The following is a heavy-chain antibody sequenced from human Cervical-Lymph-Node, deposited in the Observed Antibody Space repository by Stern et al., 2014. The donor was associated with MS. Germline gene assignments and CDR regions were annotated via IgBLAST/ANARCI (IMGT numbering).Heavy chain of an antibody. CDR1: GFTFGGNW. CDR2: INTDGSRT. Sequence: EVKLVESGGGLVQPGGSLRLSCAASGFTFGGNWMHWVRQAPGKGLVWVSHINTDGSRTTYADSVKGRFTISRDNAKNTLYLQMSSLRAEDTAVYYCARAIVGGLDYWGQGTLVTVSS. V-gene: IGHV3-74*01. J-gene: IGHJ4*02. CDR3: ARAIVGGLDY. D-gene: IGHD2/OR15-2a*01.